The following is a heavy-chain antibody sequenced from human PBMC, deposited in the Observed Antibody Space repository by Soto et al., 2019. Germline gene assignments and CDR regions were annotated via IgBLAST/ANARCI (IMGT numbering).Heavy chain of an antibody. CDR1: GFTFSDHY. CDR2: TRNKANSYTT. V-gene: IGHV3-72*01. D-gene: IGHD2-2*01. CDR3: ARVSCSSTSCYVGDY. J-gene: IGHJ4*02. Sequence: EVQLVESGGGLVQPGGSLRLSCAASGFTFSDHYMDWVRQAPGKGLEWVGRTRNKANSYTTEYAASVRGRFTISRDDSKNSLYLQMNSLETEDTAVYYCARVSCSSTSCYVGDYWGQGTLVTVSS.